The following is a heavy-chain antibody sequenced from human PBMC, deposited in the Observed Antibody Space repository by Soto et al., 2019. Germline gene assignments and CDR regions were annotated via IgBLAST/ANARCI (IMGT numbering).Heavy chain of an antibody. CDR2: IYYGGST. CDR1: GGSISSGGYY. Sequence: SETLSLPCPVSGGSISSGGYYWSWIRRHPGKGLEWIGYIYYGGSTYYNPSLKSRATISGDTSKNQFSLKLSSVTAADTAVYYCARGGYYYENSGQNAYDYWGQGILVTVSS. CDR3: ARGGYYYENSGQNAYDY. J-gene: IGHJ4*01. D-gene: IGHD3-22*01. V-gene: IGHV4-31*03.